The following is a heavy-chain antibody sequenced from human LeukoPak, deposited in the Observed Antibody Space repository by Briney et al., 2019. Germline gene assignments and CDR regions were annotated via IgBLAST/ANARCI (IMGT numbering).Heavy chain of an antibody. V-gene: IGHV3-23*01. CDR1: GFTFSSYG. CDR2: ISGSGGST. Sequence: PGGSLRLSCAASGFTFSSYGMSWVRQAPGKGLEWVSAISGSGGSTYYADSVKGRFTISRDNSKSTLYLQMDSLREEDTALYYCGKASSGYYSAILDWGQGTLVTVSS. D-gene: IGHD3-22*01. CDR3: GKASSGYYSAILD. J-gene: IGHJ4*02.